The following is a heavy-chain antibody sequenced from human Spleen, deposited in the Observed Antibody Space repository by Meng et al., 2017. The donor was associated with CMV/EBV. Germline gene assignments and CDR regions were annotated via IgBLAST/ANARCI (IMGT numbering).Heavy chain of an antibody. Sequence: GGSLRLSCAASGFTFCDYYMNWVRQAPGKGLEWVSAISSSSTIYYADSVKGRFTLSRDNAENTLYLQMNSLRAEDTAVYYCAIDPGYQLLYTYFDYWGQGTLVTVSS. CDR2: ISSSSTI. D-gene: IGHD2-2*02. V-gene: IGHV3-69-1*01. J-gene: IGHJ4*02. CDR3: AIDPGYQLLYTYFDY. CDR1: GFTFCDYY.